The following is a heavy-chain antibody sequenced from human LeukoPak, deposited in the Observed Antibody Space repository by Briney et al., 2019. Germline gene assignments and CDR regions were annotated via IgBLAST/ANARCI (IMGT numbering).Heavy chain of an antibody. CDR1: GFSLSSYA. CDR3: ARDPYSGSYGDYYYYYMDV. J-gene: IGHJ6*03. V-gene: IGHV3-21*01. Sequence: GSLRHSCAASGFSLSSYAMSWVRHAPGKGLESVSSITSSSRDIYYADSVKGRFTISRDNAKSSLYLQMNSLRAEDTAVYYCARDPYSGSYGDYYYYYMDVWGKGTTVTISS. CDR2: ITSSSRDI. D-gene: IGHD1-26*01.